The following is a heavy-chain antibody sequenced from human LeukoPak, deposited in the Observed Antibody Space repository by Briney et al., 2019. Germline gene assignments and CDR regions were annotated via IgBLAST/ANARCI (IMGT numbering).Heavy chain of an antibody. CDR2: ISYDGSNK. D-gene: IGHD6-13*01. J-gene: IGHJ5*02. Sequence: GGSLRLSCAASGFTFSNYVIHWVRQAPGKGLEWVAVISYDGSNKYYADSVKGRFTISRDNAKNSLYLQMNSLRAEDTAVYYCARDLGYSSSWTRWFDPWGQGTLVTVSS. V-gene: IGHV3-30-3*01. CDR3: ARDLGYSSSWTRWFDP. CDR1: GFTFSNYV.